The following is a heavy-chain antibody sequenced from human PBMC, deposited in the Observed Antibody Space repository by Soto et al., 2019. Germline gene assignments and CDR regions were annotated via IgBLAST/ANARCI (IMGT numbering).Heavy chain of an antibody. CDR3: AIDVGGGWLRSNYYYYGMDV. V-gene: IGHV1-69*06. J-gene: IGHJ6*02. D-gene: IGHD5-12*01. Sequence: AVKVSCKASGCTFSSYAISWVRQAPGQGLEWMGGIIPIFGTANYAQKFQGRVTITADKSTSTAYMELSSLRSEDTAVYYCAIDVGGGWLRSNYYYYGMDVWGQGTTVTVSS. CDR1: GCTFSSYA. CDR2: IIPIFGTA.